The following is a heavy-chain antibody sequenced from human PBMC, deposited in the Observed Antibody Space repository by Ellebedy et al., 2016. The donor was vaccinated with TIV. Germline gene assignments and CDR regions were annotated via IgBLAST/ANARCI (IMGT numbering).Heavy chain of an antibody. D-gene: IGHD3-10*01. CDR1: GFTFRSHG. CDR3: ARGGSSGSSDY. Sequence: GESLKISXVASGFTFRSHGIYWVRQAPGKGLEWVAVISSDGSNKYYADSVKGRFTISRDKSKNTLYLQMNSLRTDDMAVYYCARGGSSGSSDYWGQGTPVTVSS. CDR2: ISSDGSNK. V-gene: IGHV3-30*03. J-gene: IGHJ4*02.